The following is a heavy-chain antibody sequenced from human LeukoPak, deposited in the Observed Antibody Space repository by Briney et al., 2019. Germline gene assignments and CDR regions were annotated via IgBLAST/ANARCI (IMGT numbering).Heavy chain of an antibody. CDR3: ATGMRGSYYDFDY. V-gene: IGHV1-24*01. J-gene: IGHJ4*02. CDR1: GYTLTELS. CDR2: FDPEDGET. D-gene: IGHD1-26*01. Sequence: ASVKVSCKVSGYTLTELSMHLVRQAPGKGLEWMGGFDPEDGETIYAQKFQGRVTMTEDTSTDTAYMELSSLRSEDTAVYYCATGMRGSYYDFDYWGQGTLVTVSS.